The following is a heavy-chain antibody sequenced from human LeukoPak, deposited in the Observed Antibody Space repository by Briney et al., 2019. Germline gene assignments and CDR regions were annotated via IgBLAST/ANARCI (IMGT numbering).Heavy chain of an antibody. CDR2: IIPIFGIA. Sequence: SVKVSCKASGGTFSSYAISWVRQAPGQGLEWMGRIIPIFGIANYAQKFQGRVTITADKSTSTAYMELSSLRSEDTAVYYCARLPGGGGSADYWGQGTLVTVSS. V-gene: IGHV1-69*04. D-gene: IGHD1-14*01. J-gene: IGHJ4*02. CDR1: GGTFSSYA. CDR3: ARLPGGGGSADY.